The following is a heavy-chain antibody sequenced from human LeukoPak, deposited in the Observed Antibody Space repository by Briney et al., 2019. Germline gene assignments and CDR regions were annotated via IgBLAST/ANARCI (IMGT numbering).Heavy chain of an antibody. D-gene: IGHD3-3*01. Sequence: PSETLSLTCAVSGYSISSGYYWGWIRQPPGKGLEWVGSIYHSGSTYYNPSLKSRVTISVDTSKNQFSLKLSSVTAADTAVYYCASVLRFIWGQGTMVTVSS. CDR2: IYHSGST. V-gene: IGHV4-38-2*01. CDR1: GYSISSGYY. CDR3: ASVLRFI. J-gene: IGHJ3*02.